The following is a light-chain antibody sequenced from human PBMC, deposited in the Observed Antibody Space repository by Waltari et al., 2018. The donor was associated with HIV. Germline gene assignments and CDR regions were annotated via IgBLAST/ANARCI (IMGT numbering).Light chain of an antibody. CDR1: SSDVGTYNS. CDR2: DVS. CDR3: CTYAVIVV. J-gene: IGLJ2*01. V-gene: IGLV2-23*02. Sequence: QSALTQPASVSGSPGQSITISCTGTSSDVGTYNSVSWYQQNPGKVPKLVIFDVSKRPSGVSNRFSGSKSGNTASLTISGLQAEDEADYYCCTYAVIVVFGGGTKLTVL.